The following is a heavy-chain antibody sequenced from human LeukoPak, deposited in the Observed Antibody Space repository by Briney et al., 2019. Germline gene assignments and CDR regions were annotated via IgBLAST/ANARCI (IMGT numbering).Heavy chain of an antibody. V-gene: IGHV3-7*01. CDR3: ARASIAAGPYYFDS. Sequence: GGSLRLSCAASGFTFSSYWMSWFRQAPGKGLKWVANIKQDGSEKYYVDSVTGQFTISRDNAKNSLYLQMNSLRAEDTAVYYCARASIAAGPYYFDSWGQGTLVTVSS. J-gene: IGHJ4*02. CDR1: GFTFSSYW. CDR2: IKQDGSEK. D-gene: IGHD6-13*01.